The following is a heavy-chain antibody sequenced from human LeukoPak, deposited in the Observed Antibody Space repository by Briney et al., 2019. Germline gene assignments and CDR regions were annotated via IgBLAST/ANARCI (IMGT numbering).Heavy chain of an antibody. J-gene: IGHJ6*02. D-gene: IGHD6-13*01. Sequence: GGSLRLSCAASGFTFSSYAMSWVRQAPGKGLEWVSAISGSGGSTYYADSVKDRFTISRDNSKNTLYLQMNSLRAEDTAVYYCAKSGGRAAAARYGMDVWGQGTTVTVSS. CDR2: ISGSGGST. V-gene: IGHV3-23*01. CDR3: AKSGGRAAAARYGMDV. CDR1: GFTFSSYA.